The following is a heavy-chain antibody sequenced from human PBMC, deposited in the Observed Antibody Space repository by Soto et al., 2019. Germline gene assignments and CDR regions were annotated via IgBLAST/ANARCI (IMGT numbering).Heavy chain of an antibody. Sequence: PSETLSLTCSVSGGSIRTYYWNWIRQPPGGVLEWIAYIHYSGVTNYSPSLRGRVSISIDRSNNEFSLKVSSVTAADTAVYYCARDRAEGSSSTPAGGMDVWGPGTTVTVSS. D-gene: IGHD6-6*01. CDR2: IHYSGVT. V-gene: IGHV4-59*01. J-gene: IGHJ6*02. CDR1: GGSIRTYY. CDR3: ARDRAEGSSSTPAGGMDV.